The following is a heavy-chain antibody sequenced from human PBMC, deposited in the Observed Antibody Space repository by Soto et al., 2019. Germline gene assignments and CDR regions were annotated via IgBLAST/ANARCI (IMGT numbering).Heavy chain of an antibody. Sequence: QVQLVQSGAEVKKPGSSVKVSCKASGGTFSSYAISWVRQAPGQGLEWMGGIIPIFGTANYAQNIQGRVTITADESTSTAYMELSSLRSEDSAVYYCARDPWMTTVVKFDYWGQGTLVTVSS. CDR3: ARDPWMTTVVKFDY. J-gene: IGHJ4*02. CDR2: IIPIFGTA. V-gene: IGHV1-69*12. D-gene: IGHD4-17*01. CDR1: GGTFSSYA.